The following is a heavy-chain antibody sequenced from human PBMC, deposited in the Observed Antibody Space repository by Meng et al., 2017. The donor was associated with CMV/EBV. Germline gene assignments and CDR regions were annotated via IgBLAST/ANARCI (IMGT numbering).Heavy chain of an antibody. V-gene: IGHV4-59*01. CDR2: IYYSGST. CDR3: AKAFVDTAMVDYYYGMDV. J-gene: IGHJ6*02. Sequence: GSLRLSCTVSGCSISSYYWSWIRQPPGKGLEWIGYIYYSGSTNYNPSLKSRVTISVDTSKNQFSLKLSSVTAADTAVYYCAKAFVDTAMVDYYYGMDVWGQGTTVTVSS. D-gene: IGHD5-18*01. CDR1: GCSISSYY.